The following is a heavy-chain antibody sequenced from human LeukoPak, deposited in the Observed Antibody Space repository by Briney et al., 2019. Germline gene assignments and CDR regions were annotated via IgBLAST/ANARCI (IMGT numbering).Heavy chain of an antibody. Sequence: SETLSLTCTVSGGSISSHYWSWIRQPPGKGLEWIGYICYSGTTNYNPSLKSRVTISVDTSKNQFSLKLSSVTAADTAVYYCARHDSSGSGLDYWGQGTLVTVSS. CDR1: GGSISSHY. D-gene: IGHD3-22*01. J-gene: IGHJ4*02. CDR2: ICYSGTT. CDR3: ARHDSSGSGLDY. V-gene: IGHV4-59*08.